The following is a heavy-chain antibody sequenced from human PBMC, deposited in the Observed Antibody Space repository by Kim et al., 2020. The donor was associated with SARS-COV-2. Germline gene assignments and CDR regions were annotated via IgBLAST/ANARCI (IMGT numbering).Heavy chain of an antibody. V-gene: IGHV4-59*01. D-gene: IGHD6-19*01. Sequence: SETLSLTCTVSGGSISSYYWSWIRQPPGKGLEWIGYIYYSGSTNYNPSLKSRVTISVDTSKNQFSLKLSSVTAADTAVYYCARVHRDSSGWYEFGNYFDYWGQGTLVTVSS. J-gene: IGHJ4*02. CDR2: IYYSGST. CDR1: GGSISSYY. CDR3: ARVHRDSSGWYEFGNYFDY.